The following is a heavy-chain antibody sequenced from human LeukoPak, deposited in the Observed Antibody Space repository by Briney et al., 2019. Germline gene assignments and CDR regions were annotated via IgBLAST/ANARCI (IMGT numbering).Heavy chain of an antibody. V-gene: IGHV5-51*01. CDR3: ARQRSLDY. Sequence: GESLKISCKGSGYSLSSYWIGWVRQMPGKGLEWMGIIYPGDSETRYSPSFQGQVTMSADKSVNTAYLQWSSLKASDTAMYYCARQRSLDYWGQGTLVTVSS. J-gene: IGHJ4*02. CDR1: GYSLSSYW. CDR2: IYPGDSET.